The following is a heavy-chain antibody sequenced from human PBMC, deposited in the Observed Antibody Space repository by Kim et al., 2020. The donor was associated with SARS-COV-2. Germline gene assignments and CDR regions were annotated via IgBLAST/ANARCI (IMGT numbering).Heavy chain of an antibody. CDR3: ARAED. Sequence: SYDGSNKYHADAVKGRFTISRDNSKNTLYLQMNSLRAEDTAVYYCARAEDWGQGTLVTVSS. V-gene: IGHV3-30*01. CDR2: SYDGSNK. J-gene: IGHJ4*02.